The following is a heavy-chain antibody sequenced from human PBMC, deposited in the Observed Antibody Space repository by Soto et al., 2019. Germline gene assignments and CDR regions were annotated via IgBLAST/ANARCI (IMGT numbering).Heavy chain of an antibody. Sequence: SETLSLTCAVSGGSISSSNWWSWVRQPPGKGLEWIGEIYHSGTTNYNPSLKSRVTISVDKSKNQFSLKLSSVTAADTAVYYCARLDSSSWSFDPWGQGTLVTVSS. V-gene: IGHV4-4*02. J-gene: IGHJ5*02. D-gene: IGHD6-13*01. CDR2: IYHSGTT. CDR1: GGSISSSNW. CDR3: ARLDSSSWSFDP.